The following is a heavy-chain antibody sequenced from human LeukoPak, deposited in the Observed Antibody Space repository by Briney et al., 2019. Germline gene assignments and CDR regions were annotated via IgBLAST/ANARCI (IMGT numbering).Heavy chain of an antibody. J-gene: IGHJ5*02. CDR3: ARHQWFGELLFHPEFDP. CDR2: IYPGDSDT. D-gene: IGHD3-10*01. V-gene: IGHV5-51*01. CDR1: GYSFTSYW. Sequence: GESLKISCKGSGYSFTSYWIAWVRQMPGKGLEWMGIIYPGDSDTRYSPSFQGQVTISADKSISTAYLQWSSLKASDTAMYYCARHQWFGELLFHPEFDPWGQGTLVTVSS.